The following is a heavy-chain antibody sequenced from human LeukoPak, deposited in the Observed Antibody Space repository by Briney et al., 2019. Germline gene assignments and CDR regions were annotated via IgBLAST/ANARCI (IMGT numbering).Heavy chain of an antibody. J-gene: IGHJ4*02. CDR2: IIPILGIA. D-gene: IGHD3-10*01. CDR3: ARDRYYGSGSYYNWADY. CDR1: GGTFSSYA. Sequence: SVKVSCKASGGTFSSYAISWVRQAPGQGLEWMGRIIPILGIANYAQKFQGRVTITADKSTSTAYMELSSLRSEDTAVYYCARDRYYGSGSYYNWADYWGQGTLVTVSS. V-gene: IGHV1-69*04.